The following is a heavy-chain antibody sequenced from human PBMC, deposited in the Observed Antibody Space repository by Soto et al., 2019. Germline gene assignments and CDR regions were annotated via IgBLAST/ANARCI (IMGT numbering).Heavy chain of an antibody. V-gene: IGHV4-30-2*01. CDR2: SYHSGST. D-gene: IGHD6-19*01. J-gene: IGHJ4*02. CDR1: GGSISSGGYS. CDR3: ARAAGLGAVAADY. Sequence: QLQLQESGSGLVKPSQTLSLTCAVSGGSISSGGYSWSWIRQPPGKGLEWIGYSYHSGSTYYNPSLKSRGTIPVDRSKNPFSLKLSSVSAADTSVYYCARAAGLGAVAADYWGQGTLVTVSS.